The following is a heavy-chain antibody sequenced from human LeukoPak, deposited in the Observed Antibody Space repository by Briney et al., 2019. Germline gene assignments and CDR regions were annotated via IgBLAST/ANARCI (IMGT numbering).Heavy chain of an antibody. CDR1: GGSLSGHF. Sequence: SDTLSLTCTVSGGSLSGHFWSWFRRPPGKGLENIGYIHSSGSTNYNPSYKSRVTVSLEMSKNQFSLSLSSVTAADTAVYYCARGDYYGSGSYNWFDPWGQGTLVTVSS. CDR2: IHSSGST. V-gene: IGHV4-59*11. D-gene: IGHD3-10*01. CDR3: ARGDYYGSGSYNWFDP. J-gene: IGHJ5*02.